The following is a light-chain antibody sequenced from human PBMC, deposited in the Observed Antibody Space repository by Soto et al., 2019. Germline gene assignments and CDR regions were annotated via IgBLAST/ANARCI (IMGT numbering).Light chain of an antibody. Sequence: EIVLTQSPATLSLSPGDRATLSCRASPSVSSYLAWYQQKPCQAPRLLIYDATNRATGIPARFSGSGSGTDFTLTISSLEPDDFAVYDCQQRSDWPSTFGGGTKVQIK. CDR2: DAT. CDR1: PSVSSY. J-gene: IGKJ4*01. CDR3: QQRSDWPST. V-gene: IGKV3-11*01.